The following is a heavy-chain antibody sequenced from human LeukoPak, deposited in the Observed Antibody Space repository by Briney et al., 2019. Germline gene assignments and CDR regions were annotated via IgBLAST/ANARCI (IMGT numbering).Heavy chain of an antibody. CDR1: GYTFTSYV. V-gene: IGHV1-18*01. J-gene: IGHJ6*02. CDR3: ARDTRTYYYDSSGYPKDYYYYGMDV. Sequence: ASVKVSCKASGYTFTSYVISWVRQAPGQGLEWMGWISAYNGNTNYAPKLPGRVTMTTDTSTSTAYMELRSLRSDETAVYYCARDTRTYYYDSSGYPKDYYYYGMDVWGQGTTVTVSS. CDR2: ISAYNGNT. D-gene: IGHD3-22*01.